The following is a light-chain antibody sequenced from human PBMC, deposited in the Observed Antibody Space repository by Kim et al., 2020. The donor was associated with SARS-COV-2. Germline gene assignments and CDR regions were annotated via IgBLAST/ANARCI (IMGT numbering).Light chain of an antibody. Sequence: GQRVTISCPGSSSNVGSNNVYWCKQGPPTAPTLLLYSNDQRPSGVPDRFSGSKSGTSASPAISGLQYEDEADYYCAAWDDSLNGDVFGGGTQVTVL. CDR3: AAWDDSLNGDV. J-gene: IGLJ7*01. CDR2: SND. V-gene: IGLV1-44*01. CDR1: SSNVGSNN.